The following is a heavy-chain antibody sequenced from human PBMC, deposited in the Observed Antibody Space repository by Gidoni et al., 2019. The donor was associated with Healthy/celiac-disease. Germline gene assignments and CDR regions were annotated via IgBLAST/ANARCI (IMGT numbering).Heavy chain of an antibody. D-gene: IGHD3-22*01. CDR3: ARPTRGGYSDFDY. V-gene: IGHV5-51*01. J-gene: IGHJ4*02. Sequence: CSPSFQGQVTISADKSISTAYLQWSSLKASDTAMYYCARPTRGGYSDFDYWGQGTLVTVSS.